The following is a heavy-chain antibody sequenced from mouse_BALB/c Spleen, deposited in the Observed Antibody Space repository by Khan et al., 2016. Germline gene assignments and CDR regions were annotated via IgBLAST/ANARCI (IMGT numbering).Heavy chain of an antibody. Sequence: QLQESGPGLVKPSQSLSLTCTVTGYSITSDYAWNWIRQFPGNRLEWMGYISYSGSTSYNPSLKSRISITRDTSKNQFFLQLNSVTSEDTATYYCARSDYGDKDAIDYWGQGTSVTVSS. J-gene: IGHJ4*01. CDR2: ISYSGST. CDR3: ARSDYGDKDAIDY. V-gene: IGHV3-2*02. CDR1: GYSITSDYA. D-gene: IGHD1-1*01.